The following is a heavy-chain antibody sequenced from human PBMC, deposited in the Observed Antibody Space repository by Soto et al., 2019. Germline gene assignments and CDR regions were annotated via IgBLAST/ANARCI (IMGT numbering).Heavy chain of an antibody. Sequence: PSETLSLTCTVSGGSISINYWTWIRHPPGKGLEWIGYVYNSGSTNYNPSLKSRVTISEDTSKSQFSLKVNSMTAADTAVYYCARYRREAVAGYTLDNWGQGILVTVSS. D-gene: IGHD6-13*01. CDR1: GGSISINY. J-gene: IGHJ4*02. CDR2: VYNSGST. V-gene: IGHV4-59*01. CDR3: ARYRREAVAGYTLDN.